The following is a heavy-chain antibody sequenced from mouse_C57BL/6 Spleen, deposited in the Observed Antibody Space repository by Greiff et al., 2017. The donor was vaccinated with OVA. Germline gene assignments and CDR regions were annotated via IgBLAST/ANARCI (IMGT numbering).Heavy chain of an antibody. Sequence: EVQLVESGGDLVKPGGSLKLSCAASGFTFSSYGMSWVRQTPDKRLEWVATISSGGSYTYYPDSVKGRFTISRDNAKNTLYLQMSSLKSEDTAMYYCARVSTVYFDYWGQGTTLTVSS. CDR1: GFTFSSYG. J-gene: IGHJ2*01. CDR3: ARVSTVYFDY. D-gene: IGHD1-1*01. CDR2: ISSGGSYT. V-gene: IGHV5-6*01.